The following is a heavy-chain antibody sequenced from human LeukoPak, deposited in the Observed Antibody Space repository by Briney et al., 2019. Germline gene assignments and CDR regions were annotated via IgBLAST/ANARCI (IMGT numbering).Heavy chain of an antibody. V-gene: IGHV1-18*01. CDR3: ARVAGSSYDY. J-gene: IGHJ4*02. Sequence: ASVKVSSKASGYTFSSYGITWVRQAPGQGLEWMGWINPYNGNTNYAQKLQDRVIMTTDTSTSTAYMELSSLRSEDTAVYYCARVAGSSYDYWGQGTLVTVSS. D-gene: IGHD3-10*01. CDR2: INPYNGNT. CDR1: GYTFSSYG.